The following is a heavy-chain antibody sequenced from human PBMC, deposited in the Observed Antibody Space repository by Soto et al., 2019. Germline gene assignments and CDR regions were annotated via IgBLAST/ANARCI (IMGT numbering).Heavy chain of an antibody. CDR1: GYTFTSYA. CDR2: INAGNGNT. CDR3: ARDMVLLWFGESDAFDI. V-gene: IGHV1-3*01. J-gene: IGHJ3*02. D-gene: IGHD3-10*01. Sequence: ASVKVSCKASGYTFTSYAMHWVRQAPGQRLEWMGWINAGNGNTKYSQKFQGRVTITRDTSASTAYMELSSLRSEDTAVYYCARDMVLLWFGESDAFDIWGQGTMVTVSS.